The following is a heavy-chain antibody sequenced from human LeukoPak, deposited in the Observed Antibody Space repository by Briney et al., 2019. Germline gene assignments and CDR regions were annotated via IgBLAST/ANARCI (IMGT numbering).Heavy chain of an antibody. V-gene: IGHV3-21*04. CDR3: AKVLTPSLLYFDWSPHY. D-gene: IGHD3-9*01. CDR2: ISSSNSLI. J-gene: IGHJ4*02. CDR1: GFTFRIYS. Sequence: PGGSLRLSCAASGFTFRIYSMNWVRQAPGQGLEWVSSISSSNSLIYYADSVKGRFTISRDNSQNSLYLQINSLRPEDTAVYNCAKVLTPSLLYFDWSPHYWCQGTLVTVSS.